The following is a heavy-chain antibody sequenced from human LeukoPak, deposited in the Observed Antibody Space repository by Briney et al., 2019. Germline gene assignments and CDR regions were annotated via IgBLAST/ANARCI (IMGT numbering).Heavy chain of an antibody. CDR2: IIPIFGTA. V-gene: IGHV1-69*13. D-gene: IGHD2-2*01. Sequence: ASVKVSCKASGGTFSSYAISWVRQAPGQGLEWMGGIIPIFGTANYAQKFQGRVTTTADESTSTAYMELSSLRSEDTAVYYCARTMTDIVVVPASSYYFDYWGQGTLVTVSS. J-gene: IGHJ4*02. CDR3: ARTMTDIVVVPASSYYFDY. CDR1: GGTFSSYA.